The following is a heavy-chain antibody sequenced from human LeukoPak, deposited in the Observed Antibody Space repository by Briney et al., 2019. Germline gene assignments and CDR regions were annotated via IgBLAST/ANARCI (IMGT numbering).Heavy chain of an antibody. Sequence: GGALSLSCAPSLFTFTNAWMSWVGQAPGTGLEGVGGIKTKTDGGTPDYAAPAKGRFTISRDDSKNTLYLQMNSLKPEDTALYYCATDSSPTNSYDSIGYHVWGQGTLVTVSS. CDR2: IKTKTDGGTP. J-gene: IGHJ4*02. CDR1: LFTFTNAW. D-gene: IGHD3-22*01. CDR3: ATDSSPTNSYDSIGYHV. V-gene: IGHV3-15*01.